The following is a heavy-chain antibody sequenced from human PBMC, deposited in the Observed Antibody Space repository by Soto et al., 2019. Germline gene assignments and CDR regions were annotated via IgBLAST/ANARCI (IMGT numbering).Heavy chain of an antibody. Sequence: SETLSLTCSVSGSSINSNLYHWGWIRHSPGKGLEWIGSIHNTGNIFYNPSLKSRVTLSIDTSQSHFSLHLNSVTDADTAVYYCARHPQVPYFQQGLDYWGQGTLVTVSS. CDR2: IHNTGNI. CDR1: GSSINSNLYH. CDR3: ARHPQVPYFQQGLDY. V-gene: IGHV4-39*01. D-gene: IGHD3-10*01. J-gene: IGHJ4*02.